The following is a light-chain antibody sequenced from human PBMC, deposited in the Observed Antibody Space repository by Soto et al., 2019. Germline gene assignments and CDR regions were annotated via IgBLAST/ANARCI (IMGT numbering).Light chain of an antibody. CDR3: MQALQSPPP. CDR1: QSLLHDNGHNC. V-gene: IGKV2-28*01. CDR2: LGS. J-gene: IGKJ4*01. Sequence: EIVMTQSPLSLSVTPAEPASISCRSSQSLLHDNGHNCLDWYLLKPGQSPQLLIPLGSIRSSGVPDKVSGRGSGTDFTLKISRVEAQYVGVYYSMQALQSPPPCGGGTTVEIK.